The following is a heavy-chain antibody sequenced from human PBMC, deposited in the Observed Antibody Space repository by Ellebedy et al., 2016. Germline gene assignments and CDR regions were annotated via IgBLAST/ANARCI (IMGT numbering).Heavy chain of an antibody. J-gene: IGHJ4*02. V-gene: IGHV4-34*01. CDR2: ITESGVT. CDR1: GGSLSGYY. D-gene: IGHD2-21*01. Sequence: SETLSLTXALHGGSLSGYYWNWIRQSPGKGLEWIGQITESGVTTYNPSLKSRVSMSIDTSQKQFSLRLSSVTAADTAVYYCARKAGSFIVDYLDYWGQGTLVTVSS. CDR3: ARKAGSFIVDYLDY.